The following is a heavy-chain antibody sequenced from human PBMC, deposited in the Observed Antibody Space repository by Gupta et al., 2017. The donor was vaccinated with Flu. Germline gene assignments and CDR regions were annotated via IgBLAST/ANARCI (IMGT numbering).Heavy chain of an antibody. CDR1: GYTFTTFA. V-gene: IGHV1-18*01. Sequence: QVQLVQSGPEGKKPGASVKVSCKASGYTFTTFAISWVRPAPGQGLEWLGRISTNNGNANYAQKFQGRPSMTTDTSTTTAYMELRSLKADDPAVYYCARAVPPAHKYDGRSQHFLYWGQGTLVTVSS. D-gene: IGHD3-16*01. J-gene: IGHJ1*01. CDR3: ARAVPPAHKYDGRSQHFLY. CDR2: ISTNNGNA.